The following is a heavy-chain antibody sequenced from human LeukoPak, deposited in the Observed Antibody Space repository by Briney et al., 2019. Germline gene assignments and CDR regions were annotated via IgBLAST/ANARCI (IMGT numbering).Heavy chain of an antibody. Sequence: GGSLRLSCAASGFTFSDYYMSWIRQAPGKGLEWVSYISSSGSAIYYADSVKGRFTISRDNAKNSLYLQMSSLRVEDTAVYYCARDPRGITALDDYFDYWGQGTLVTVSS. D-gene: IGHD6-13*01. CDR2: ISSSGSAI. V-gene: IGHV3-11*01. J-gene: IGHJ4*02. CDR1: GFTFSDYY. CDR3: ARDPRGITALDDYFDY.